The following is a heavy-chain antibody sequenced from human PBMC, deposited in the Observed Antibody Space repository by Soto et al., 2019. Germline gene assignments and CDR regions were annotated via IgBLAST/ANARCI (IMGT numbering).Heavy chain of an antibody. CDR2: IYSGGST. D-gene: IGHD3-10*01. CDR1: GFTVSSNY. Sequence: EVQLVASGGGLVQPGGSLRLSCAASGFTVSSNYMSWVRQAPGKGLEWVSVIYSGGSTYYADSVKGRFTISRDNSKNPLYLQMNSLRAEDTAVYYCASGGYYGSESVDYWGQGTLVTVSS. V-gene: IGHV3-66*01. CDR3: ASGGYYGSESVDY. J-gene: IGHJ4*02.